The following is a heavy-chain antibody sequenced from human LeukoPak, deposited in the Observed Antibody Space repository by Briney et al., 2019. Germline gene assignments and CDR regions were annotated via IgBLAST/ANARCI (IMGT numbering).Heavy chain of an antibody. CDR3: ARGLFGSGYYYYFDY. J-gene: IGHJ4*02. D-gene: IGHD3-3*01. CDR1: GFTVSSNY. V-gene: IGHV3-33*08. CDR2: IWYDGSNK. Sequence: GGSLRLSCAASGFTVSSNYMSWVRQAPGKGLEWVAVIWYDGSNKYYADSVKGRFTISRDNSKNTLYLQMNSLRAEDTAVYYCARGLFGSGYYYYFDYWGQGTLVTVSS.